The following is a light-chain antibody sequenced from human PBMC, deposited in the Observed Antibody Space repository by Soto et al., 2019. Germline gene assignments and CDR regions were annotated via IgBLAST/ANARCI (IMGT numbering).Light chain of an antibody. CDR3: QQRSDWST. V-gene: IGKV3-11*01. CDR2: NVS. CDR1: QSVGSD. Sequence: EFVLTQSPATLSLSPGERATLSCRASQSVGSDLAWYKQKPGQAPRLLINNVSNRATGIPARFSGSGSGTDFTLTISSLEAEDFAVYYWQQRSDWSTFGQGTKVDIK. J-gene: IGKJ1*01.